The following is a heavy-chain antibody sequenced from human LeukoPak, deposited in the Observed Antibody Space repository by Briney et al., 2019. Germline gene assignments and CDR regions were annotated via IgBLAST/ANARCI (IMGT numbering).Heavy chain of an antibody. V-gene: IGHV3-74*01. J-gene: IGHJ5*02. CDR2: ISNDGSNT. CDR3: ARGRAVAGSRGWFDP. D-gene: IGHD6-19*01. CDR1: GFTFSSYW. Sequence: GGSLRLSCAASGFTFSSYWMDWVRHAPGKGMVWVSRISNDGSNTNYADCVEGRFTISRDNAKNTAYLQMNSLRAEDTAVYYCARGRAVAGSRGWFDPWGQGTLVTVSS.